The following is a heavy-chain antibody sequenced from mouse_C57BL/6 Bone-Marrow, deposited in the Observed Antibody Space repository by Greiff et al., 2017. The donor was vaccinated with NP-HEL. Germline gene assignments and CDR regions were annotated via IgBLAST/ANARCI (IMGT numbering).Heavy chain of an antibody. V-gene: IGHV1-47*01. J-gene: IGHJ2*01. Sequence: VMLVESGAELVKPGASVKMSCKASGYTFTTYPIEWMKQNHGKSLEWIGNFHPYNDDTKYNEKFKGKATLTVEKSSSTVYLELSRLTSDDSAVYYCARGPYGYDDYFDYWGQGTTLTVSS. CDR1: GYTFTTYP. CDR3: ARGPYGYDDYFDY. D-gene: IGHD2-2*01. CDR2: FHPYNDDT.